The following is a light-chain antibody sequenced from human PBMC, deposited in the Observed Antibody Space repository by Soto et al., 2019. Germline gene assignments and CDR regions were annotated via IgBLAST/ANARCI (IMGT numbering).Light chain of an antibody. V-gene: IGKV1-5*03. CDR2: KAS. CDR1: QMISVW. CDR3: LQSNSFPWT. Sequence: DIQMTQSPSTLSASVGDRVTITCRASQMISVWLAWYQQRPGKAPKLLIAKASNLESGVPSRISGSGSETEFTLPISSLQPDGFATYYCLQSNSFPWTFGQGTKV. J-gene: IGKJ1*01.